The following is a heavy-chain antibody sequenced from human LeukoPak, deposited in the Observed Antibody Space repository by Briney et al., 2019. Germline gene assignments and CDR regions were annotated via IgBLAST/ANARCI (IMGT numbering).Heavy chain of an antibody. CDR2: ISYDGSNK. J-gene: IGHJ4*02. D-gene: IGHD3-10*01. V-gene: IGHV3-30-3*01. CDR1: GLTFSSYA. CDR3: ARDGTDMVRGVILPDY. Sequence: GGSLRLSCAASGLTFSSYAMHWVRQAPGKGLEWVAVISYDGSNKYYADSVKGRFTISRDNSKNTLYLQMNSLRAEDTAVYYCARDGTDMVRGVILPDYWGQGTLVTVSS.